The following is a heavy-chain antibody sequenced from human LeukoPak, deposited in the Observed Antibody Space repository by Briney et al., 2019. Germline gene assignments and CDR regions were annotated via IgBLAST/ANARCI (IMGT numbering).Heavy chain of an antibody. CDR3: ARDFLGTVDY. CDR1: GFTFSSYA. CDR2: ISYDGSNK. D-gene: IGHD4-17*01. Sequence: GGSLRLSCAASGFTFSSYAMHWVRQAPGKGLEWVAVISYDGSNKYYADSVKGRFTISKDNSKNTLYLQMSSLRAEDTAVYYCARDFLGTVDYWGQGTLVTVSS. J-gene: IGHJ4*02. V-gene: IGHV3-30-3*01.